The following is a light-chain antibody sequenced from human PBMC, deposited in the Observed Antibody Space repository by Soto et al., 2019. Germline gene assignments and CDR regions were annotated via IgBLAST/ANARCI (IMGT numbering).Light chain of an antibody. V-gene: IGKV3-11*01. CDR2: DAS. J-gene: IGKJ4*01. CDR3: QQRCDWPLT. CDR1: QSVGGD. Sequence: IVMTQSPATLSVPPGERATLSCRASQSVGGDLAWYQRKPGQAPRLLIYDASNRATGIPARFSGSGSATDFTLTISSLEPEDFAVYFCQQRCDWPLTFGGGTKVDIK.